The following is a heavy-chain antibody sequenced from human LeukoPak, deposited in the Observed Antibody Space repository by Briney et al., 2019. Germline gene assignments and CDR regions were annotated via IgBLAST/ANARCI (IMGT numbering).Heavy chain of an antibody. D-gene: IGHD3-16*01. CDR3: ARDQGGNFDY. V-gene: IGHV3-33*01. CDR1: GLTFRIYG. CDR2: IWHDGSNK. Sequence: GGSLRLSCAATGLTFRIYGMHWVRQAPGKGLEWVAVIWHDGSNKYHADSVKGRFTISRDHSKNTLSLKMNSLRAEDPAVYYCARDQGGNFDYWGQGTLVTVSS. J-gene: IGHJ4*02.